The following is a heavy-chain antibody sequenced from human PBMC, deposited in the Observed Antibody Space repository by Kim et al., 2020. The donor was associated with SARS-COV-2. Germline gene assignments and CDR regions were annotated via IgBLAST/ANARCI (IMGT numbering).Heavy chain of an antibody. V-gene: IGHV1-8*01. J-gene: IGHJ4*02. D-gene: IGHD6-13*01. Sequence: ASVKVSCKASGYTFTSYNINWVRQATGQGLEWMGWMNPNSGNTGYAQKFQGRVTMTRNTSISTAYMELSSLRSEDTAVYYFSRGIAAAFDYWGQGTLGTVSS. CDR3: SRGIAAAFDY. CDR1: GYTFTSYN. CDR2: MNPNSGNT.